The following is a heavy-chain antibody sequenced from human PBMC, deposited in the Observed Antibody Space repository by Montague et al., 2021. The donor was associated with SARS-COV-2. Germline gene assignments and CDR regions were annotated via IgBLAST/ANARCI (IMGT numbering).Heavy chain of an antibody. J-gene: IGHJ4*02. D-gene: IGHD3-10*01. CDR3: ARQGDIQSFGEYGAFDY. CDR1: GGSISSSNFY. V-gene: IGHV4-39*01. CDR2: IYFSGTT. Sequence: SETLSLTCDVSGGSISSSNFYWGWIRQPPGKGLEWIGYIYFSGTTYYNPSLKSRVTISVDTSKNQFSLKLTSVTAADTAVYYCARQGDIQSFGEYGAFDYWGQGILVTVSS.